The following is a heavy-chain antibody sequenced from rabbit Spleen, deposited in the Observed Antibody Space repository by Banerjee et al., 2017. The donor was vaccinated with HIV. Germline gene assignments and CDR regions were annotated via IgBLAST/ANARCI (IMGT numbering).Heavy chain of an antibody. D-gene: IGHD7-1*01. Sequence: QSLEESGGDLVKPGASLTLTCTASGFSFSSTYYMYWVRQAPGKGLEWIACIDGGSSGSTYFASWAKGRFTISKTSSTTVTLQMTSLTAADTATYFCARDAIHNTGYPELSMWGPGTLVTVS. V-gene: IGHV1S40*01. CDR1: GFSFSSTYY. CDR3: ARDAIHNTGYPELSM. CDR2: IDGGSSGST. J-gene: IGHJ4*01.